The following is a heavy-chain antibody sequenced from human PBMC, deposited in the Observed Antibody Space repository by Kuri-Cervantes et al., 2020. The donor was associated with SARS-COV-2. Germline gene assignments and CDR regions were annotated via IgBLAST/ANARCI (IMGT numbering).Heavy chain of an antibody. D-gene: IGHD3-3*01. CDR1: GFTFSSYW. CDR2: INSDGSST. Sequence: GGSLRLSCAASGFTFSSYWMRWVRQAPGKGLVWVSRINSDGSSTSYADSVKGRFTISRDNAKNTLYLQMNSLRAEDTAVYYCARDRYDFWSGLGYYYYGMDVWGQETTVTVSS. V-gene: IGHV3-74*01. CDR3: ARDRYDFWSGLGYYYYGMDV. J-gene: IGHJ6*02.